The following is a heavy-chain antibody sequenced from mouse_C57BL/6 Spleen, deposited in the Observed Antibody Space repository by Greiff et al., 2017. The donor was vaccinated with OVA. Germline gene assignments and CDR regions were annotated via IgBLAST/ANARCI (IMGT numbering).Heavy chain of an antibody. CDR2: IYPGGGYT. V-gene: IGHV1-63*01. D-gene: IGHD2-3*01. CDR3: ARPIYDGYYGCAY. J-gene: IGHJ3*01. CDR1: GYTFTNYW. Sequence: VMLVESGAELVRPGTSVKMSCKASGYTFTNYWIGWAKQRPGHGLEWIGDIYPGGGYTNYNEKFKGKATLTADKSSSTAYMQFSSLTSKDSAIYYCARPIYDGYYGCAYWGQGTLVTVSA.